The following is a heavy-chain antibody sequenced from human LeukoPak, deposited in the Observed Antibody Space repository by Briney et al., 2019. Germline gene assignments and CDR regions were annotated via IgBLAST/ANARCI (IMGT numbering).Heavy chain of an antibody. J-gene: IGHJ4*02. CDR2: ISSSGLTM. Sequence: GGSLRRSCAASGFTFSNYEMNWVRQAPGRGLEWVSYISSSGLTMYYADSVKGRFTISRDNAKNSLYLQMNSLRAEDTGVYYCARRTTGDDYWGQGTLVTVSS. D-gene: IGHD4-17*01. CDR1: GFTFSNYE. V-gene: IGHV3-48*03. CDR3: ARRTTGDDY.